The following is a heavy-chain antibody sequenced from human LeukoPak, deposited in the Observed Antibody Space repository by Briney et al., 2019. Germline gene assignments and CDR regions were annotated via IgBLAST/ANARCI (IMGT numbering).Heavy chain of an antibody. CDR2: INPSGGST. J-gene: IGHJ5*02. D-gene: IGHD3-10*01. Sequence: GASAKVSCKASGYTFTSYYMHWVRQAPGQGLEWMGIINPSGGSTSYAQKFQGRVTMTRDMSTSTVYMELSSLRSEDTAVYYCAKITMVRGGGFDPWGQGTLVTVSS. CDR1: GYTFTSYY. CDR3: AKITMVRGGGFDP. V-gene: IGHV1-46*01.